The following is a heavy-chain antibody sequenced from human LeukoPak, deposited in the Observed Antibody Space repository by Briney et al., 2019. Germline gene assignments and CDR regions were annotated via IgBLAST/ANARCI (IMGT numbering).Heavy chain of an antibody. CDR1: GGSISSGGYS. CDR2: IYHSGST. D-gene: IGHD2-15*01. CDR3: ASSSKHLDY. V-gene: IGHV4-30-2*01. J-gene: IGHJ4*02. Sequence: SETLSLTCAVSGGSISSGGYSWSWIRQPPGKGLEWIGYIYHSGSTYYNPSLKSRVTISVDRSKNQFSLKLSSVTAADTAVYYCASSSKHLDYWGQGTLVTVS.